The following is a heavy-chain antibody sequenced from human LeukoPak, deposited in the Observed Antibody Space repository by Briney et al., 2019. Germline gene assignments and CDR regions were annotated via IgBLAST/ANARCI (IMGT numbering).Heavy chain of an antibody. V-gene: IGHV5-51*01. J-gene: IGHJ6*02. D-gene: IGHD2-2*01. CDR1: GYGFTSQW. CDR3: ASALGYCTSTTCSRNYYGLDV. CDR2: IFPGDSDI. Sequence: GESLKISCKGSGYGFTSQWIGWVRQMPGKGLEWMGLIFPGDSDIRYSPSFQGQVNISADKSISTAYLQWSSLKASDTAMYYCASALGYCTSTTCSRNYYGLDVWGQGTTVSVSS.